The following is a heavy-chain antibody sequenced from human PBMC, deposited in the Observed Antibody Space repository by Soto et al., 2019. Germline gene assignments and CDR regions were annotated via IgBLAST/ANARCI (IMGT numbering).Heavy chain of an antibody. CDR1: GGSISSSNW. D-gene: IGHD3-16*01. V-gene: IGHV4-4*02. CDR2: IYNSGST. J-gene: IGHJ4*02. Sequence: QVQLQASGPGLVKPSGTLSLTCAVSGGSISSSNWWSWGRQPPGKGLQWIGEIYNSGSTNYIPSLKSRVTISGDKSRSTVSLKLSSVTAADTAVYYCARRWGEGRVDYWGQGTLVTVSS. CDR3: ARRWGEGRVDY.